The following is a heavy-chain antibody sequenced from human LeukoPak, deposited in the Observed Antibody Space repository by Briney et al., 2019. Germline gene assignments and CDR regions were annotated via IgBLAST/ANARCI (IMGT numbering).Heavy chain of an antibody. J-gene: IGHJ4*02. V-gene: IGHV3-74*01. D-gene: IGHD3-16*02. CDR3: TKEGGYGELSSYFDY. CDR2: INTDGSST. CDR1: GFIFSSYW. Sequence: GGSLRLSCAASGFIFSSYWMHWVRHAPGKGLAWVSRINTDGSSTSYADSVKGRFTISRDNSKNTLYLQMNSLRAEDTAVYYCTKEGGYGELSSYFDYWGQGTLVTVSS.